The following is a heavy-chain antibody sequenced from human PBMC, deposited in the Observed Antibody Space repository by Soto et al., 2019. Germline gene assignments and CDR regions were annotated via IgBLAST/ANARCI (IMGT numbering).Heavy chain of an antibody. J-gene: IGHJ4*02. CDR2: ISWNSGSI. Sequence: GGSLRLSCAASGFTFDDYAMHWVRQAPGKGLEWVSGISWNSGSIGYADSVKGRFTISRDNAKNSLYLQMNSLRAEDTALYYCAKDTALRFLDGRGRYFDYWGQGTLVTVSS. V-gene: IGHV3-9*01. CDR3: AKDTALRFLDGRGRYFDY. CDR1: GFTFDDYA. D-gene: IGHD3-3*01.